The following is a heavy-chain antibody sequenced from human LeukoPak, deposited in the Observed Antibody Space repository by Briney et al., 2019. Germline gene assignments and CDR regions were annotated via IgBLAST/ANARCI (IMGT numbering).Heavy chain of an antibody. V-gene: IGHV1-2*02. CDR2: INPNNGDT. D-gene: IGHD3-3*01. J-gene: IGHJ4*02. Sequence: ASVKVSCKASGYTFTGNIIHWLRQAPGQGLEWLGWINPNNGDTSYAQNFQGRVTMTRDTSITTAYMELSGLRSDDTTVYCCARDLRSANYWGQGTLVTVSS. CDR1: GYTFTGNI. CDR3: ARDLRSANY.